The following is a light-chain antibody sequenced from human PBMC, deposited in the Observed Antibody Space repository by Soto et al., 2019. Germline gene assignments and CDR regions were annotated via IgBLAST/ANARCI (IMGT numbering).Light chain of an antibody. V-gene: IGLV2-14*03. J-gene: IGLJ1*01. CDR2: GVS. CDR1: SSDVGAYKY. CDR3: SSFTGTTTLEV. Sequence: QSALAQPASVSGSPGQSITISCTGTSSDVGAYKYVSWYQQHPGKVPKLIIYGVSNRPSGVSNRFSSSKSGNTAFLTISGLQPEDEADYYCSSFTGTTTLEVFGTGTKDTVL.